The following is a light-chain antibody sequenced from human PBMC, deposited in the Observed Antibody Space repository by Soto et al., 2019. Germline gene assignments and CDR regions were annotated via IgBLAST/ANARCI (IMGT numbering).Light chain of an antibody. V-gene: IGKV1-8*01. J-gene: IGKJ2*02. Sequence: AIRMTQSPSSFSASTGERVTITCRASQGISSYLAWYQQKPGKAPKLLIYAASTLQSGVPSRFSGSGSGTDFILTISCLQSEDFATYYCQQYYSYPPCTFGQGTKLEIK. CDR3: QQYYSYPPCT. CDR1: QGISSY. CDR2: AAS.